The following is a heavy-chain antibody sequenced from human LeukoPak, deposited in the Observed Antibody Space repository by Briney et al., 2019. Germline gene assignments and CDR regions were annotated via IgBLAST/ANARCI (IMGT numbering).Heavy chain of an antibody. J-gene: IGHJ5*02. Sequence: PPQTLSLTCALSGGSFTVYYSSAIPQPPRKRVWSSLGINHSGSTNYNPSLKSRVTISVDTSKNQFSLKLSSVTAADTAVYYCARGIAAAGSTGKGWFDPWGQGTLVTVSS. CDR2: INHSGST. CDR1: GGSFTVYY. D-gene: IGHD6-13*01. V-gene: IGHV4-34*01. CDR3: ARGIAAAGSTGKGWFDP.